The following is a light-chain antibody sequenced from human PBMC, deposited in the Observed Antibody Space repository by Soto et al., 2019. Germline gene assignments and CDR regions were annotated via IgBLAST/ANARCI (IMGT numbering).Light chain of an antibody. CDR2: DAS. J-gene: IGKJ1*01. Sequence: EIVLTQSPGTLSLSPGERATLSCRASQSVSSSYVAWYQQKPGQAPRLLMYDASSRATGIPDRFSGSGSGTDFTLTISRLGTEDFAVYYCQQYGSSPWTFGPGTKVEI. V-gene: IGKV3-20*01. CDR3: QQYGSSPWT. CDR1: QSVSSSY.